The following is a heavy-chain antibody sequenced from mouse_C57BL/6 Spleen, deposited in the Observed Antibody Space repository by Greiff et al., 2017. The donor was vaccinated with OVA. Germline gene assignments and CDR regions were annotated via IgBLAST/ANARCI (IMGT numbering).Heavy chain of an antibody. D-gene: IGHD3-2*02. J-gene: IGHJ2*01. CDR1: GYTFTEYT. CDR3: ARHEEGEGTAQSYYFDY. Sequence: QVQLKESGAELVKPGASVKLSCKASGYTFTEYTIHWVKQRSGQGLEWIGWFYPGSGSIKYNEKFKDKATLTADKSSSTVYMELSRLTSEDSAVYFCARHEEGEGTAQSYYFDYWGQGTTLTVSS. CDR2: FYPGSGSI. V-gene: IGHV1-62-2*01.